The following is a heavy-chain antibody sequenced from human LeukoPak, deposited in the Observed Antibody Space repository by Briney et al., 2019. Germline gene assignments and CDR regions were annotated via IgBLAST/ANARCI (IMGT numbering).Heavy chain of an antibody. J-gene: IGHJ4*02. CDR1: GGCVGGYY. V-gene: IGHV4-34*01. CDR3: ARHWQWLATPGFDY. Sequence: SETLSLSCAVYGGCVGGYYWSWIRQPPGKGLDWIGEINHSGSTNYNPSLKSRVTISVDTSKNQFSLKLSSVTAADTAVYYCARHWQWLATPGFDYWGQGTLVTVSS. D-gene: IGHD6-19*01. CDR2: INHSGST.